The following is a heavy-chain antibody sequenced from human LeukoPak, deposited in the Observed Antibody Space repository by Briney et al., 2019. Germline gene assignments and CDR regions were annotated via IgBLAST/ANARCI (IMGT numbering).Heavy chain of an antibody. CDR3: AREVHEIGDPFDY. Sequence: GASVKVSCKASGYSFTSYDINWVRQATGQGLEWMGWMNPNSGNTGYAQKFQGRVTMTRNTSISTAYMELSSLRSEDTAVYYCAREVHEIGDPFDYWGQGTLVTVSS. V-gene: IGHV1-8*01. D-gene: IGHD2-21*01. J-gene: IGHJ4*02. CDR2: MNPNSGNT. CDR1: GYSFTSYD.